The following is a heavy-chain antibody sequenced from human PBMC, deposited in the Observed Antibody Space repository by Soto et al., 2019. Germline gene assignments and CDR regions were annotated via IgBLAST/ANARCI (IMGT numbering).Heavy chain of an antibody. Sequence: QVQLQESGPGLVKPSGTLSLTCAVSGGSISSNNWWSWVRQPPGKGLEWVGEIYHGGSANYNPSLKSRVTISVDKSKNQFSLKLSSVTAADTAVYYCATETDSGSRPLDAFDIWGQGTMVTVSS. CDR2: IYHGGSA. CDR1: GGSISSNNW. D-gene: IGHD1-26*01. CDR3: ATETDSGSRPLDAFDI. J-gene: IGHJ3*02. V-gene: IGHV4-4*02.